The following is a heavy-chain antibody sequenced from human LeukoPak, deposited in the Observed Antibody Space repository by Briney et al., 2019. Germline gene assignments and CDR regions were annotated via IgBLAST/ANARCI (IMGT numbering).Heavy chain of an antibody. CDR3: ARIPMVYAMQY. J-gene: IGHJ4*02. CDR2: INHSGST. CDR1: GGSFSGYY. D-gene: IGHD2-8*01. V-gene: IGHV4-34*01. Sequence: SETLSLTCAVYGGSFSGYYWSWIRQPPGKGLEWIGEINHSGSTNYNPSLKSRVTISVDTSKNQFSLKLSSVTAADTAVYYCARIPMVYAMQYWGQGTLVTVSS.